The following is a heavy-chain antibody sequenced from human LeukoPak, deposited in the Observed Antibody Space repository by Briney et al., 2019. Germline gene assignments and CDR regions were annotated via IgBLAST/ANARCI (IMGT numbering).Heavy chain of an antibody. CDR1: GFTFSSYW. CDR2: INTDGSST. Sequence: GGSLRLSCAASGFTFSSYWMHWVRQAPGKGLVWVSRINTDGSSTSYADSVKGRFTISRDNAKNTLYLQMNSLRAEDTAVYYCARGLVWEAAGTGFDPWGQGTLVTVSS. J-gene: IGHJ5*02. CDR3: ARGLVWEAAGTGFDP. V-gene: IGHV3-74*01. D-gene: IGHD6-13*01.